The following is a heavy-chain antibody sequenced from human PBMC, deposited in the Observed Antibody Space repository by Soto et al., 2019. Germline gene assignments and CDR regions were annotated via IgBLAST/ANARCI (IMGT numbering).Heavy chain of an antibody. CDR1: GYTFTRYG. CDR3: ARWKDIVLVTDF. J-gene: IGHJ4*02. CDR2: INAYNGNT. D-gene: IGHD2-2*01. V-gene: IGHV1-18*01. Sequence: QVQLVQSGAEVKKPGASVKVSCKTSGYTFTRYGISWVRQAPGQGLEWMGWINAYNGNTNYAQKLQGRVTMTTDTSTRTAYMELRSLRSDDTAVYYCARWKDIVLVTDFWGQGTLVTVSS.